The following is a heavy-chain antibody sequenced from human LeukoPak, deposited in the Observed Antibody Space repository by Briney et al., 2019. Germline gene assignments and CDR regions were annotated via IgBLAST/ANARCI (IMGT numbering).Heavy chain of an antibody. J-gene: IGHJ1*01. CDR3: AKGLHYYDSSVVPSFQH. Sequence: GGSLRLSCAASGFTFSSYGMHWVRQAPGKGLEWVAVISYDGSNKYYADSVKGRFTISRDNSKNTLYLQMNSLRAEDTAVYYCAKGLHYYDSSVVPSFQHWGQGTLVTVSS. CDR2: ISYDGSNK. CDR1: GFTFSSYG. V-gene: IGHV3-30*18. D-gene: IGHD3-22*01.